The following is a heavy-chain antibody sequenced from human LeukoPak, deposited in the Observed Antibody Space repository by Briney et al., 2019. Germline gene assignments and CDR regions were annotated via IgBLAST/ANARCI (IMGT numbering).Heavy chain of an antibody. J-gene: IGHJ4*02. D-gene: IGHD3-22*01. Sequence: GGSLRLSCAASGFTFSDYYMSWIRQAPGKGLEWVSHISSSGSTIYYADSVKGRFTISRDNAKNSLYLQMSSLRAEDTAVYYCARDRYYSDSSGYAYWGQGTLVTVSS. V-gene: IGHV3-11*01. CDR3: ARDRYYSDSSGYAY. CDR2: ISSSGSTI. CDR1: GFTFSDYY.